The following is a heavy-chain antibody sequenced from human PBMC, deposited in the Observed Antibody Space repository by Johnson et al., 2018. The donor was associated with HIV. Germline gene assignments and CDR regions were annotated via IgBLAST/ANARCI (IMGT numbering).Heavy chain of an antibody. J-gene: IGHJ3*02. CDR1: GFSFSDYF. Sequence: QMLLVESGGGLVKPGGSLRLSCAASGFSFSDYFVSWIRQAPGKGLEWVSYISRGGSSASVIYYADSVKGRFTISRENAKNSVYLQMDSLRPEDTAVYYCARDGRDLVTRGAFDIWGQGTVVTVSS. CDR2: ISRGGSSASVI. V-gene: IGHV3-11*04. D-gene: IGHD5-18*01. CDR3: ARDGRDLVTRGAFDI.